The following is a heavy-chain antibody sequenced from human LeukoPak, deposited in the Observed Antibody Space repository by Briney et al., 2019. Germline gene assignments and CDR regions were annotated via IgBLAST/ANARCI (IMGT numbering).Heavy chain of an antibody. V-gene: IGHV3-15*01. J-gene: IGHJ4*02. CDR3: TTEYYYGSGSYYNYFDY. Sequence: GGSLTLSCAASGFTFSNAWMSWVRQAPGEGREWVGRIKSKTDGGTTDYAGAVKGRFTISRDDSKNTLYLQMNSLKTEDTAVYYCTTEYYYGSGSYYNYFDYWGQGTLVTVSA. D-gene: IGHD3-10*01. CDR2: IKSKTDGGTT. CDR1: GFTFSNAW.